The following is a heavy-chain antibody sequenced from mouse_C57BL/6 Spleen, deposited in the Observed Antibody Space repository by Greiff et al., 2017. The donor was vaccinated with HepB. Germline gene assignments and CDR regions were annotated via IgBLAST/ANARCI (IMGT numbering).Heavy chain of an antibody. Sequence: EVQLQQSGPELVKPGASVKIPCKASGYTFTDYNMDWVKQSHGKSLEWIGDINPNNGGTIYNQKFKGKATLTVDKSSSTAYMELRSLTSEDTAVYYCAREEATWYRRGAMDYWGQGTSVTVSS. CDR2: INPNNGGT. J-gene: IGHJ4*01. CDR1: GYTFTDYN. V-gene: IGHV1-18*01. D-gene: IGHD3-2*02. CDR3: AREEATWYRRGAMDY.